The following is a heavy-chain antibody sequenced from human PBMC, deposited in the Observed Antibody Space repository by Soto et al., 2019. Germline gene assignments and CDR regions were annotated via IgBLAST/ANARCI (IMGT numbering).Heavy chain of an antibody. Sequence: ASFKVSCKASGYTFISYGISWVRQAHGQGLEWMGWISAYNGNTNYAQKLQGRVTMTTDTSTSTAYMELRSLRSDDTAVYYCARDSPYCSGGSCYSDTYYYYYYGMDVWGQGTTVTVSS. CDR2: ISAYNGNT. J-gene: IGHJ6*02. CDR3: ARDSPYCSGGSCYSDTYYYYYYGMDV. D-gene: IGHD2-15*01. CDR1: GYTFISYG. V-gene: IGHV1-18*01.